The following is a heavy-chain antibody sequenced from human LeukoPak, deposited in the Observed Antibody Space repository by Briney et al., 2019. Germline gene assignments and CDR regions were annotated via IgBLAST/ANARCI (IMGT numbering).Heavy chain of an antibody. J-gene: IGHJ4*02. V-gene: IGHV4-4*07. D-gene: IGHD3-10*01. CDR2: IYLTALI. Sequence: SETLSLTCTVAGGPMRSNYWSWVRQTGGKGLEWIGRIYLTALINYNPSLNSRVTISVDMSKNQLSLNLTSVTAADTAIYYCARGFGSGTSPFDNWGRGTLVTVSS. CDR3: ARGFGSGTSPFDN. CDR1: GGPMRSNY.